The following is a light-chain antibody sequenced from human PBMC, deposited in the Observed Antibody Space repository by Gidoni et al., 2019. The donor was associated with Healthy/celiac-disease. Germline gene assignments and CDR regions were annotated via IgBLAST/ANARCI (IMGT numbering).Light chain of an antibody. J-gene: IGKJ1*01. Sequence: DNPPTPPPSSVAASVGARVTITCRVSQGISSWLAWYQQKPGKPPKLLFYAASSLQSGVPSSFSGSESGTDFTLTISSLQPEVFATYYCQQANSFPPTFGQGTKVEIK. CDR1: QGISSW. CDR3: QQANSFPPT. V-gene: IGKV1-12*01. CDR2: AAS.